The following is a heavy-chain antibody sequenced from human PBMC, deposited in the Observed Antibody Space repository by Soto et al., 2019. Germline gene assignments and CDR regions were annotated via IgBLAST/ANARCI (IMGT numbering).Heavy chain of an antibody. CDR3: ARGESIASFWFDY. J-gene: IGHJ4*02. D-gene: IGHD6-6*01. CDR2: IIPIFGTA. V-gene: IGHV1-69*12. Sequence: QVQLVQSGAEVKKPASSVKVSCKASGGTFSSYAISWVRQAPGQGLEWLGGIIPIFGTANYAQKYQGRVTITENESTSTAYMERSSLRSEDTAMYYCARGESIASFWFDYWGQGTLVTVSS. CDR1: GGTFSSYA.